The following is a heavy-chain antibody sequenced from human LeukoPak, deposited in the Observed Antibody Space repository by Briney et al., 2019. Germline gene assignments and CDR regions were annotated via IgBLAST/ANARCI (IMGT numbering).Heavy chain of an antibody. V-gene: IGHV4-39*07. J-gene: IGHJ6*03. CDR1: GGSISSSSYY. Sequence: SSETLSLTCTVSGGSISSSSYYWGWIRQPPGKGLEWIGSIYYSGSTYYNPSLKSRVTISVDTSKNQFSLKLSSVTAADTAVYYCARDLRSSYGVRGVYYYYMDVWGKGTTVTISS. CDR3: ARDLRSSYGVRGVYYYYMDV. D-gene: IGHD5-18*01. CDR2: IYYSGST.